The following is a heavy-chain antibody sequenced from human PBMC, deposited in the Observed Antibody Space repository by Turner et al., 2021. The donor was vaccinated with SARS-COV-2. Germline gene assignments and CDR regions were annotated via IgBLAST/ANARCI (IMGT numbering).Heavy chain of an antibody. Sequence: VQLPPLGAGLVEPSEALSLTCAVYGGFFSGYYWSWNRQPPGKGLEWIGEINHSGSTNYNPSLKSRVTISVDTSKNQFSLKLSSVTAADTAVYYCARGIKGVLMSGSYYYYGMDVWGQGTTVTVSS. D-gene: IGHD1-26*01. J-gene: IGHJ6*02. CDR3: ARGIKGVLMSGSYYYYGMDV. CDR2: INHSGST. V-gene: IGHV4-34*02. CDR1: GGFFSGYY.